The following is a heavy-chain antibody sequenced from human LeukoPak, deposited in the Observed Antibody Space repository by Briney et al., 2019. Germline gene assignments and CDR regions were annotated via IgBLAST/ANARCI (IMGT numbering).Heavy chain of an antibody. CDR1: GFTVSNNY. Sequence: GGSLRLSCAASGFTVSNNYMIWVRQAPGKGLDWVPLFHTGGEPEYADSVKGRFTMSRDTSQNTVSLHMNSLRAEDTAVYYCARGFAPAYNFGVFDYWGQGTLVTVSS. J-gene: IGHJ4*02. CDR2: FHTGGEP. CDR3: ARGFAPAYNFGVFDY. V-gene: IGHV3-53*01. D-gene: IGHD5-24*01.